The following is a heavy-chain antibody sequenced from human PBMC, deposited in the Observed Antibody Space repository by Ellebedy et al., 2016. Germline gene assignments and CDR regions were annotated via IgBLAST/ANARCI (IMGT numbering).Heavy chain of an antibody. J-gene: IGHJ4*02. CDR1: GGSISSSSYY. D-gene: IGHD4-17*01. Sequence: SETLSLTCTVSGGSISSSSYYWNWIRQPPGKGLEWIGHIYYSGSTDYNPSLRSRVTISVDTSKNQFSLKLSSVTAADTAVYYCARDNRVTTWYYWGQGTLVTVSS. V-gene: IGHV4-61*01. CDR2: IYYSGST. CDR3: ARDNRVTTWYY.